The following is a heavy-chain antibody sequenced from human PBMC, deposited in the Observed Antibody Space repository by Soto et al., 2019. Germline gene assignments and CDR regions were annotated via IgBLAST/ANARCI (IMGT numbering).Heavy chain of an antibody. CDR1: GFTFNNYG. CDR3: ARRQIPPPTRGAANARGAMDV. D-gene: IGHD6-13*01. Sequence: QVQLVESGGGVVQPRRSLRLSCAASGFTFNNYGMHWVRQAPGKGLEWLAVIWNDGSNSSYANSVKGRFTISRNNSKNTRYLQMSSLGAEDTGVYYCARRQIPPPTRGAANARGAMDVWGQGTTVTVSS. J-gene: IGHJ6*02. CDR2: IWNDGSNS. V-gene: IGHV3-33*01.